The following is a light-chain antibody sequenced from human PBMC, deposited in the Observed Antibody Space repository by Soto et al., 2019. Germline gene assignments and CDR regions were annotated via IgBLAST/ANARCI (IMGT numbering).Light chain of an antibody. V-gene: IGKV1-8*01. Sequence: AIRMTQSPSSLSASIGERGTITCRASQGVSSYLAWYQQKVGKAPRLLVYAASPLQSGVPSRFSGTGFGTDFTLNIDGLQAEDFANYFGQQYYQFPYSVGRGTKVEI. CDR1: QGVSSY. CDR2: AAS. CDR3: QQYYQFPYS. J-gene: IGKJ2*03.